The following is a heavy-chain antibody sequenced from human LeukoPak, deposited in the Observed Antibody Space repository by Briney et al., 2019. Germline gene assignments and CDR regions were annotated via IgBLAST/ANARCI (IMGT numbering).Heavy chain of an antibody. J-gene: IGHJ4*02. CDR1: GGSISSYY. Sequence: SETLSLTCTVSGGSISSYYWSWIRQPPGKGLEWIGYIYYSGSTNYKSSLKSRVTISVDTSKNQFSLKLSSVTAADTAVYYCASLYYDILTVDYWGQGTLVTVSS. CDR3: ASLYYDILTVDY. CDR2: IYYSGST. V-gene: IGHV4-59*12. D-gene: IGHD3-9*01.